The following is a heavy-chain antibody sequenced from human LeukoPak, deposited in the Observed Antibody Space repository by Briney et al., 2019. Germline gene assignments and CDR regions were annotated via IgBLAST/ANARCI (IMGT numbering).Heavy chain of an antibody. V-gene: IGHV1-46*01. CDR1: GYTFTSYY. CDR3: AVIATTSDAFDI. D-gene: IGHD1-1*01. J-gene: IGHJ3*02. CDR2: INPSGGST. Sequence: ASVKVSCKASGYTFTSYYMHWVRQAPGQGLEWMGIINPSGGSTSYAQKFQGRVTMTRDPSTSTVYMELSSLRSEDTAVYYCAVIATTSDAFDIWGQGTMVTVSS.